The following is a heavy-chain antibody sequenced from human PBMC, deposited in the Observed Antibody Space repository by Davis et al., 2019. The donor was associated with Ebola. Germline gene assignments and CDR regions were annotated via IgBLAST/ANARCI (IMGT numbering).Heavy chain of an antibody. Sequence: ASVKVSCKASGYTFTSYGISWVRQAPGQGLEWMGWISAYNGNTNYAQKLQGRVTMTTDTSTSTAYMELRGLRSDDTAVYYCARTYYYDSSGYYSGGYFQHWGQGTLVTVSS. D-gene: IGHD3-22*01. V-gene: IGHV1-18*01. CDR3: ARTYYYDSSGYYSGGYFQH. J-gene: IGHJ1*01. CDR2: ISAYNGNT. CDR1: GYTFTSYG.